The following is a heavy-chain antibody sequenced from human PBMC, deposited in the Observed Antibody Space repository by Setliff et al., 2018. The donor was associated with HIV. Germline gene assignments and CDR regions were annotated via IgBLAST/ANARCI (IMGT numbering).Heavy chain of an antibody. V-gene: IGHV4-39*07. J-gene: IGHJ4*02. CDR3: ARGLATSSRSSLVY. Sequence: PSETLSLTCTVSGDSISSSIYYWGWIRQPPGKGLAWIGSIYYSGSTYYNPSLKSRVTISVDTSKKQFSLKLNSVTAADTAVYYCARGLATSSRSSLVYWGQGILVTVSS. D-gene: IGHD6-6*01. CDR1: GDSISSSIYY. CDR2: IYYSGST.